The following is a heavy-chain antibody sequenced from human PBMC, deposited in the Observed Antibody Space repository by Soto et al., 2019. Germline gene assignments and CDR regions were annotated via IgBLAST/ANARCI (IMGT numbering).Heavy chain of an antibody. D-gene: IGHD6-19*01. V-gene: IGHV1-18*01. CDR1: GGTFSSYA. J-gene: IGHJ5*02. CDR3: ARGLYSSGYNWFDP. Sequence: ASVKVSCKASGGTFSSYAISWVRQAPGQGLEWMGWISAYNGNTNYAQKLQGRVTMTTDTSTSTAYMELRSLRSDDTAVYYCARGLYSSGYNWFDPWGQGTLVTVSS. CDR2: ISAYNGNT.